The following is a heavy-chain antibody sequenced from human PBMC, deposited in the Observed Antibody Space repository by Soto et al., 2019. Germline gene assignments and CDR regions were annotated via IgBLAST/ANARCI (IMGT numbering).Heavy chain of an antibody. D-gene: IGHD4-17*01. V-gene: IGHV1-69*08. J-gene: IGHJ5*02. Sequence: QVQLVQSGAEVKKPGSSVKVSCTASGGTFSSYTISWVRQAPGQGLEWMGRIIPILGIANYAQKFQGRVTITAAKSTSTAYMELSSLRSEDTAVYYCARDHDYGDAEAGWFDPWGQGTLVTVSS. CDR3: ARDHDYGDAEAGWFDP. CDR2: IIPILGIA. CDR1: GGTFSSYT.